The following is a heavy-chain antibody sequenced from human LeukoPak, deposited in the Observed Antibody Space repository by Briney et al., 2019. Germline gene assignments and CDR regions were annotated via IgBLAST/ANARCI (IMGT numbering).Heavy chain of an antibody. V-gene: IGHV4-34*01. D-gene: IGHD3-16*02. Sequence: SETLSLTCAVYGGSFSGYYWSWIRQPPGKGLEWIGEINHSGSTNYNPSLKSRVTISVDTSKNQFSLKLSSVTAADTAVYYCARTPSGRYDYVWGSYRHYGMDVWGQGTTVTVSS. CDR2: INHSGST. CDR1: GGSFSGYY. CDR3: ARTPSGRYDYVWGSYRHYGMDV. J-gene: IGHJ6*02.